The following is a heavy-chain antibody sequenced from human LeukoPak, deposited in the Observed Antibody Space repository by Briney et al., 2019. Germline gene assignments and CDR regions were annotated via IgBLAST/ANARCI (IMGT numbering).Heavy chain of an antibody. CDR3: ARDGNYYGSGSPFGH. Sequence: GGSLRLSCAASGSTFSRFALHWVRQAPGKGLQWVALISHDGTNKYYADSVKGRFTISRDNSKNTLYLQMSSLEAQDTAVYYCARDGNYYGSGSPFGHWGQGTLVTVSS. CDR1: GSTFSRFA. CDR2: ISHDGTNK. V-gene: IGHV3-30*04. J-gene: IGHJ4*02. D-gene: IGHD3-10*01.